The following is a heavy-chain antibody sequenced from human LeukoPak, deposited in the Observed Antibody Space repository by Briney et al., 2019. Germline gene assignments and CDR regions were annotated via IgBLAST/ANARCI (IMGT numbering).Heavy chain of an antibody. CDR2: INPSGGST. CDR1: GYTFTSYY. Sequence: ASVKVSCKASGYTFTSYYMHWVRQAPGQGLEWMGIINPSGGSTSYAQKFQGRVTMTRDTSTSTVYMELSSLRSEDTAVYYCARSITMEGDYSSGYFDYWGQGTLVTVSS. V-gene: IGHV1-46*01. J-gene: IGHJ4*02. D-gene: IGHD4-11*01. CDR3: ARSITMEGDYSSGYFDY.